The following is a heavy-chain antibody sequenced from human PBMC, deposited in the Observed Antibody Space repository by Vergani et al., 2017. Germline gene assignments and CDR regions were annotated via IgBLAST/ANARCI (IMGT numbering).Heavy chain of an antibody. V-gene: IGHV3-23*01. D-gene: IGHD5-12*01. CDR2: ISGSGGST. CDR1: EFTFSNYA. Sequence: EVQLLESGGGLVQPGGSLRLTCAASEFTFSNYAMNWVRQAPGKGLEWVSGISGSGGSTYYAGSVKGRFTISRDSSKNTLYLQMNSLSAVDTAVYYWAKANPRNSGYEYLYYYHAMDVWGQGTTVTVSS. J-gene: IGHJ6*02. CDR3: AKANPRNSGYEYLYYYHAMDV.